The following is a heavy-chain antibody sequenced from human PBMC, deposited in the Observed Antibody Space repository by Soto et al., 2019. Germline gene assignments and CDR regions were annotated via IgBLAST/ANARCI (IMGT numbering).Heavy chain of an antibody. CDR3: ARAYGYYFDY. D-gene: IGHD4-17*01. V-gene: IGHV4-59*01. CDR1: GDSISSSY. J-gene: IGHJ4*02. CDR2: IYYSGST. Sequence: SETLSLTCTVSGDSISSSYWSWIRQPPGKGLEWIGYIYYSGSTNYNPSLKSRVTISVDTSKNQFSLKLSSVTAADTAVYYCARAYGYYFDYWGQGTLVTVSS.